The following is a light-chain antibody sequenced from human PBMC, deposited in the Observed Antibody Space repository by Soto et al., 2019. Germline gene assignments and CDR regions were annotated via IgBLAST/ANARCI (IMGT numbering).Light chain of an antibody. CDR2: DAS. V-gene: IGKV1-5*01. Sequence: DIQRTQSPSTLSASVGDRVTITCRASQSISSWLAWYQQKPGKAPKLLIYDASSLESGVPSRFSGSGSGTEFTLTISSLKTDDFATYYCQQYNSYSWTFGQGTKVDIK. J-gene: IGKJ1*01. CDR1: QSISSW. CDR3: QQYNSYSWT.